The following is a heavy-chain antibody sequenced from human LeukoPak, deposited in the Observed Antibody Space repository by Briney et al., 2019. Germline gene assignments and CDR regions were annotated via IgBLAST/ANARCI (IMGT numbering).Heavy chain of an antibody. D-gene: IGHD1-7*01. CDR1: GFTFSYYG. V-gene: IGHV3-23*01. Sequence: GGSLRLSCAASGFTFSYYGMSWVRQAPGKGLEWVSAISASAGNTYYADSVKGRFTISRDNSKNTVDLQMNSLRADDTAVYYCAKRRGLELLYYYYMDVWGKGTTVTVSS. J-gene: IGHJ6*03. CDR3: AKRRGLELLYYYYMDV. CDR2: ISASAGNT.